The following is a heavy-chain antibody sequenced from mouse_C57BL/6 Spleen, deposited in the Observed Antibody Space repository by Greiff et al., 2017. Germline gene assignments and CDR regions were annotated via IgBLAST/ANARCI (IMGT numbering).Heavy chain of an antibody. CDR1: GYTFTSYW. CDR3: ARRGYGSSFFDY. V-gene: IGHV1-52*01. J-gene: IGHJ2*01. Sequence: QVQLQQPGAELVRPGSSVKLSCKASGYTFTSYWMHWVKQRPIQGLEWIGNIDPSDSETHYNQKFKDKATLTVDKSSSTAYMQLSSLTSEDSAVYNCARRGYGSSFFDYWGQGTTLTVSS. CDR2: IDPSDSET. D-gene: IGHD1-1*01.